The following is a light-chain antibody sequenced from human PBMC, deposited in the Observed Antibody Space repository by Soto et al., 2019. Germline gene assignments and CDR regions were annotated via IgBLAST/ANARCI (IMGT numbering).Light chain of an antibody. CDR3: QTWGTYVV. CDR1: SGHSSYA. Sequence: QLVLTQSPSASAPLGASVKLTCTLSSGHSSYAIAWHQQQPEKGPRYLMKLNSDGSHSKGDGIPDRFSGSSSGAERYLTISSLQSEDEADYYCQTWGTYVVFGGGTKVTVL. V-gene: IGLV4-69*01. CDR2: LNSDGSH. J-gene: IGLJ2*01.